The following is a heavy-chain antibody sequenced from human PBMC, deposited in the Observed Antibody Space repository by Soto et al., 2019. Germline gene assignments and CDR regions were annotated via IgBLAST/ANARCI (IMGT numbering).Heavy chain of an antibody. Sequence: PSETLSLTCTVSGGSVSGGIYYWSWIRQPPGKGLEWIGYIYYSGSTNYNPSLKSRVTISVDTSKNQFSLKLSSVTAADTAVYYCARVHRVEITIFGVVISNLNWFDPWGQGTLVTVSS. CDR2: IYYSGST. D-gene: IGHD3-3*01. V-gene: IGHV4-61*01. CDR3: ARVHRVEITIFGVVISNLNWFDP. CDR1: GGSVSGGIYY. J-gene: IGHJ5*02.